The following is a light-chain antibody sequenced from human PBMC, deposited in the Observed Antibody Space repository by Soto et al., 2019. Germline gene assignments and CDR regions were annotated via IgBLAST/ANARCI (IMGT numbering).Light chain of an antibody. V-gene: IGKV3-11*01. J-gene: IGKJ4*01. CDR1: QSVSSY. Sequence: EIVLTQSPATLSLSPGERATLSCRASQSVSSYLAWYQQKPGQAPRLLIYDASNRATGIPARFSGSGSGTDFTLTSSSLEPEDFAVYYCQQRSNWPPITFGGGTMVEIK. CDR3: QQRSNWPPIT. CDR2: DAS.